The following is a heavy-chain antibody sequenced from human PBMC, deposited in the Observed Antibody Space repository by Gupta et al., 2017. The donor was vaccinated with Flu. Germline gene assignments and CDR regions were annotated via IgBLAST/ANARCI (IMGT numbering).Heavy chain of an antibody. V-gene: IGHV1-69*08. CDR1: GGTFSSYT. CDR3: ARDFGSSWYAFAFDI. J-gene: IGHJ3*02. Sequence: QVQLVQSGAEVKKPGSSVKVSCKASGGTFSSYTISWVRQAPGQGLEWMGRIIPILGIANYAQKFQGRVTITADKSTSTAYMELSSLRSEDTAVYYCARDFGSSWYAFAFDIWGQGTMVTVSS. D-gene: IGHD6-13*01. CDR2: IIPILGIA.